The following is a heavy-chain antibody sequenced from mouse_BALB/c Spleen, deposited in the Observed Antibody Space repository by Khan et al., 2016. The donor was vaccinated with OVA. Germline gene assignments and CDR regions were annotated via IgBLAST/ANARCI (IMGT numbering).Heavy chain of an antibody. CDR3: ARTPYDPGCFEV. V-gene: IGHV14-3*02. CDR2: IAPANGNT. Sequence: VQLKQSGAELVKPGASVKLSCTASGFNIKDTYLHWVKQRPEQGLEWIGRIAPANGNTQYDPKFQGKAALTLDTSSNTAYLQLNSLTSEDTAVYYCARTPYDPGCFEVWGEGTTVTVSS. D-gene: IGHD2-3*01. J-gene: IGHJ1*01. CDR1: GFNIKDTY.